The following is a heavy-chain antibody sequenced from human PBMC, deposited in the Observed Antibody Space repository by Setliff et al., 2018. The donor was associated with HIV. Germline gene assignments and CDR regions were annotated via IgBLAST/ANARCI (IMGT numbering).Heavy chain of an antibody. D-gene: IGHD2-8*02. CDR3: ARVQVGDPYYSYYYMDV. CDR1: GYTFTTYG. J-gene: IGHJ6*03. Sequence: GASVKVSCKASGYTFTTYGITWVRQAPGQGLEWMGWISTYNGNTNYAQKFQGRVTMTTDKSTSTAYMELRNLRSDDTAVYYCARVQVGDPYYSYYYMDVWGEGTTVTVSS. CDR2: ISTYNGNT. V-gene: IGHV1-18*01.